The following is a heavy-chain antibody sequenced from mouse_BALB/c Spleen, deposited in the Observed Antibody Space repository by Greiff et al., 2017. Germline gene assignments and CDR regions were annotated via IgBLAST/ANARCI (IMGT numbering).Heavy chain of an antibody. Sequence: EVMLVESGGGLVQPGGSLRLSCATSGFTFTDYYMSWVRQPPGKALEWLGFIRNKANGYTTEYSASVKGRFTISRDNSQSILYLQMNTLRAEDSATYYCARDTVYGNYGDAMDYWGQGTSVTVAS. CDR3: ARDTVYGNYGDAMDY. CDR1: GFTFTDYY. J-gene: IGHJ4*01. V-gene: IGHV7-3*02. D-gene: IGHD2-1*01. CDR2: IRNKANGYTT.